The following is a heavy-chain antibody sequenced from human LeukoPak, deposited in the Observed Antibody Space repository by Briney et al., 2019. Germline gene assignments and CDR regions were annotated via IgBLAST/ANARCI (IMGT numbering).Heavy chain of an antibody. CDR2: INPNSGGT. Sequence: GASVKVSCKASGYTFTDYYIHWVRLAPGQGLEWMGWINPNSGGTNYAQKFQGRVTMTRKTSISTAYMELSRLRSDDTAVYYCARDFVTYYGSGSPGDYWGQGTLVTVSS. J-gene: IGHJ4*02. D-gene: IGHD3-10*01. CDR1: GYTFTDYY. V-gene: IGHV1-2*02. CDR3: ARDFVTYYGSGSPGDY.